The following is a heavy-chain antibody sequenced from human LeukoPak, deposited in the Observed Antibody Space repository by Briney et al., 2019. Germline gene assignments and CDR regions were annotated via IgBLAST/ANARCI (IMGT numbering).Heavy chain of an antibody. J-gene: IGHJ4*02. Sequence: ASVKVSCKASGYTFTSYGISWVRQAPGQGLEWMGWISAYNGNTNYAQKLQGRVTMTTDTSTSTAYMELRSLRSDDTAVYHCARDLVLNFYYGSGSYAADYWGQGTLVTVSS. D-gene: IGHD3-10*01. CDR2: ISAYNGNT. V-gene: IGHV1-18*01. CDR3: ARDLVLNFYYGSGSYAADY. CDR1: GYTFTSYG.